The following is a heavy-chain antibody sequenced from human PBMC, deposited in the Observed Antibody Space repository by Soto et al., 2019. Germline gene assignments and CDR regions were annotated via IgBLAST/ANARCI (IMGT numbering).Heavy chain of an antibody. CDR2: TYHSGIT. CDR1: GGSMNTYY. V-gene: IGHV4-59*01. CDR3: ARGSTRFDP. J-gene: IGHJ5*02. D-gene: IGHD2-2*01. Sequence: PSENLSLTCTVSGGSMNTYYWSWIRQPPGKGLEWIGYTYHSGITNYNPSLRSRVNILVDTSKNQFSLTVTSVTAVDTAVYYCARGSTRFDPWGQGNLVTVSA.